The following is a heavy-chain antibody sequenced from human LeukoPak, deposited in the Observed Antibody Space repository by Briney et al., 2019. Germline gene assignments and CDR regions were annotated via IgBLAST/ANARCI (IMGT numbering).Heavy chain of an antibody. V-gene: IGHV3-30*18. Sequence: GGALRLSCAASGVTSSSYGMHRGRQAPGKGLEWGAVISYDGSNKYYADSVKGRFTISRDNSKHTLYLQMNSLRAEDTAVYYCAKDPRYSSGPRLYGMDVWGQGTTVTVSS. CDR3: AKDPRYSSGPRLYGMDV. D-gene: IGHD6-19*01. CDR1: GVTSSSYG. J-gene: IGHJ6*02. CDR2: ISYDGSNK.